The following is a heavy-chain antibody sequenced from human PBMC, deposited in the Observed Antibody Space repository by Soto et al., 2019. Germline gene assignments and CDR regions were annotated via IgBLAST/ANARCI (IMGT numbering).Heavy chain of an antibody. CDR3: ARKWGYGGNYYGMDV. CDR1: GFTFSSYA. CDR2: ISYDGSNK. Sequence: QVQLVESGGGVVQPGRSLRLSCAASGFTFSSYAMHWFRQAPGKGLEWVAVISYDGSNKYYADSVKGRFTISRDNSKNTRYLQMNSLRAEDTAVYYCARKWGYGGNYYGMDVWGQGTTVTVSS. J-gene: IGHJ6*02. V-gene: IGHV3-30-3*01. D-gene: IGHD5-12*01.